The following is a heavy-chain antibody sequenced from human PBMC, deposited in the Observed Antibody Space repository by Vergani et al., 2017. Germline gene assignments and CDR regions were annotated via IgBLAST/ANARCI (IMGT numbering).Heavy chain of an antibody. CDR3: ARDRGYSGSYSLS. CDR2: IWYDGSNK. Sequence: QVQLVESGGGVVQPGRSLRLSCAASGFTFSSYGMHWVRQAPGKGLEWVAVIWYDGSNKYYADSLKGRFTISRDNSKNTLYLQMNSLRAEDTAVYYCARDRGYSGSYSLSWGQGTLVTVSS. V-gene: IGHV3-33*01. J-gene: IGHJ5*02. D-gene: IGHD1-26*01. CDR1: GFTFSSYG.